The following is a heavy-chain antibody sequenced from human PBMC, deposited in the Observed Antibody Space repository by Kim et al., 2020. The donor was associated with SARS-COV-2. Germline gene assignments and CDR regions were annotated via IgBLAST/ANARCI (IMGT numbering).Heavy chain of an antibody. D-gene: IGHD1-26*01. J-gene: IGHJ4*02. V-gene: IGHV4-39*01. Sequence: NPSLKSRITISVDTSKNQFSLKLSSVTAADTAVYYCARHNKWELHTAADYWGQGTLVTVSS. CDR3: ARHNKWELHTAADY.